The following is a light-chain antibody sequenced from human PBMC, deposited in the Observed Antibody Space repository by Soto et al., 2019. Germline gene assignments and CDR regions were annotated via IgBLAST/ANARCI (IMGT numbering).Light chain of an antibody. J-gene: IGKJ1*01. CDR3: QHYNNWPRT. CDR1: QSVSSN. V-gene: IGKV3-15*01. Sequence: EIVMTQSPATLSVSPGERATLSCRASQSVSSNLAWYQQKPGQAPRPLIYGASTRATGIPARFSGSGSGTEFTLPISSLQSEDFAVSYCQHYNNWPRTFGQGTKVEIK. CDR2: GAS.